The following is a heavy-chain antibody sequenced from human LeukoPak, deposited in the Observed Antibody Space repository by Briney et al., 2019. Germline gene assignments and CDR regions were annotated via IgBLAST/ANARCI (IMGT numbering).Heavy chain of an antibody. V-gene: IGHV4-30-4*08. D-gene: IGHD6-13*01. J-gene: IGHJ3*02. CDR1: GGSISSSSYY. CDR2: IYYSGST. CDR3: ARVIAAAMDAFDI. Sequence: PSETLSLTCTVSGGSISSSSYYWGWIRQPPGKGLEWIGYIYYSGSTYYNPSLKSRVTISVDTSKNQFSLKLSSVTAADTAVYYCARVIAAAMDAFDIWGQGTMVTVSS.